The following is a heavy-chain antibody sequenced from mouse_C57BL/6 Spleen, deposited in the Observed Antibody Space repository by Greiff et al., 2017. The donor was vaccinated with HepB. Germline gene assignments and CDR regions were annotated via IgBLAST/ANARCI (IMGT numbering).Heavy chain of an antibody. D-gene: IGHD1-1*01. CDR2: IYPGDGDT. J-gene: IGHJ2*01. Sequence: QVQLQQSGPELVKPGASVKISCKASGYAFSSSWMNWVKQRPGKGLEWIGRIYPGDGDTNYNGKFKGKATLTAGKSSSTAYMQLSSLTSEDSAVYFCARGGSGSSYEDYWGQGTTLTVSS. V-gene: IGHV1-82*01. CDR3: ARGGSGSSYEDY. CDR1: GYAFSSSW.